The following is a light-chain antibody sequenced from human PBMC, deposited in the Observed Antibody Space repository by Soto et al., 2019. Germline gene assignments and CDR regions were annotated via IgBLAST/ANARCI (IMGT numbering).Light chain of an antibody. J-gene: IGKJ1*01. CDR3: QQYNNWPRT. V-gene: IGKV3-15*01. Sequence: EIVMTQSPATLSVSPGERATLSCRASQSVNSNLAWYQQKPGQAPRLLIYDASTRATGIPARFSGSGSGTVFTLTISSLQSEDFAVYYCQQYNNWPRTFGQGTKVEIK. CDR1: QSVNSN. CDR2: DAS.